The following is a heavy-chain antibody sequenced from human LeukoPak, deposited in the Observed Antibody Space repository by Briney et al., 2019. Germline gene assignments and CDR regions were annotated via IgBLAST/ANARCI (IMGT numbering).Heavy chain of an antibody. D-gene: IGHD3-3*01. V-gene: IGHV4-34*01. CDR2: INHSGST. J-gene: IGHJ4*02. CDR3: ARGYYDFWSGYYTPLDY. CDR1: GGSFSGYY. Sequence: SETLSLTCAVYGGSFSGYYWSWIRQLPGKGLEWIGEINHSGSTNYNPCLKSRVTISVDTSKNQFSLKLSSVTAADTAVYYCARGYYDFWSGYYTPLDYWGQGTLVTVSS.